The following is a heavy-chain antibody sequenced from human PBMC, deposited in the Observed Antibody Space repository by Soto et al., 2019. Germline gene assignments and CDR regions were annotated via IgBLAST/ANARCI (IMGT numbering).Heavy chain of an antibody. Sequence: QVQLQESGPGLVKPSETLSLTCTVSGGSVSSGSYYWSWIRQPPGKGLEWIGYIYYSGSTNYNPSLKSRVPISVDTSKNQFSLKLSSVTAADTAVYYCARVYDSSGTALDYWGQGTLVTVSS. J-gene: IGHJ4*02. CDR1: GGSVSSGSYY. V-gene: IGHV4-61*01. D-gene: IGHD3-22*01. CDR2: IYYSGST. CDR3: ARVYDSSGTALDY.